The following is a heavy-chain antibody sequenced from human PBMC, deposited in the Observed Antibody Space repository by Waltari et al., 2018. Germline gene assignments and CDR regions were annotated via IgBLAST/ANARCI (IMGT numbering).Heavy chain of an antibody. J-gene: IGHJ3*02. D-gene: IGHD3-22*01. Sequence: QVRLQQWGAGLLKPSETLTLTCAVDGGSFRYCYWTWIRQSPEKGLEWMGEITYFGSINYNPSLESRVTLSVDTSTQQVYLRLSSVTAADTAVYYCVRYESKVLEAFDIWGQGTMVTVSS. V-gene: IGHV4-34*01. CDR2: ITYFGSI. CDR1: GGSFRYCY. CDR3: VRYESKVLEAFDI.